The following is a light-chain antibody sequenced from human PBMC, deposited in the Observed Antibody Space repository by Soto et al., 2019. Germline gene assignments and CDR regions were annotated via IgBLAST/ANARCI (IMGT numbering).Light chain of an antibody. J-gene: IGKJ1*01. V-gene: IGKV3-20*01. CDR3: QQYGSSRRT. CDR1: QRVSSSY. CDR2: GAS. Sequence: IVMTQSPGTLSWSPGERSTLSCSASQRVSSSYLAWYQQKPGQAPRLLIYGASSRATGIPDRFSGSGSGTDFTLTISRLEPEDFAVYYCQQYGSSRRTFGQGAKVDI.